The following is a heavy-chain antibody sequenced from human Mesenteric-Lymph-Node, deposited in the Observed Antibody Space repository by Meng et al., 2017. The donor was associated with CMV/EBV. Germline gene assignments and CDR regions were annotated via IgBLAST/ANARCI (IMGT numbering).Heavy chain of an antibody. CDR1: GYTFTSYY. CDR2: INPSGGST. D-gene: IGHD3-22*01. V-gene: IGHV1-46*01. J-gene: IGHJ4*02. Sequence: ASVKVSCKASGYTFTSYYMHWVRQAPGQGLEWMGIINPSGGSTSYAQKFQGRVTMTRDTSTSTVYMELSSLRSEDTAVYYCARQNYYDSSGRVSFDYWGQGTLVTVSS. CDR3: ARQNYYDSSGRVSFDY.